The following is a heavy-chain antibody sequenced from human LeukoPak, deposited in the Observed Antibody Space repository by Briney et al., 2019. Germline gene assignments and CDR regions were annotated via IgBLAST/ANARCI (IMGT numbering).Heavy chain of an antibody. CDR1: GFTFSNYA. Sequence: GGSLRLSCAASGFTFSNYAMSWVRQAPGKGLDWVSVISGSAGKIRYAGSVKGRFTISRDNSENTVYLQMNNLRAEDTAVYYCAGRVTGYSSGYVYWGQGTLVTVSS. CDR3: AGRVTGYSSGYVY. J-gene: IGHJ4*02. D-gene: IGHD5-18*01. V-gene: IGHV3-23*01. CDR2: ISGSAGKI.